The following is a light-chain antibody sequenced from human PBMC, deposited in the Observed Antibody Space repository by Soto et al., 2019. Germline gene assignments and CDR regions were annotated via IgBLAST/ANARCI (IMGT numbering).Light chain of an antibody. V-gene: IGKV4-1*01. CDR1: QSVLYSSNNKNY. CDR3: QQYYSDVYT. Sequence: DIVMTQSPDSLAVSLGERATINCKSSQSVLYSSNNKNYLAWYQQKPGQPPKLLIYWASTRESGVPDRFSGSGSGTDFTLTISNLQAEDVAVYYCQQYYSDVYTFGQVTKLEIK. J-gene: IGKJ2*01. CDR2: WAS.